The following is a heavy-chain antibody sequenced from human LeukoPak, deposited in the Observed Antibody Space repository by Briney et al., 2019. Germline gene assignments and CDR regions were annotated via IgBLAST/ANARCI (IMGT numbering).Heavy chain of an antibody. CDR2: ISSSSTI. J-gene: IGHJ4*02. D-gene: IGHD3-22*01. CDR3: ARDLYYYDSSGYPFDY. Sequence: GGSLRLSCAASGFTFSSYSMNWVRQAPGKGLEWVSYISSSSTIHYADSVKGRFTISRDNAKNSLYLQMNSLRDEDTAVYYCARDLYYYDSSGYPFDYWGQGTLVTVSS. V-gene: IGHV3-48*02. CDR1: GFTFSSYS.